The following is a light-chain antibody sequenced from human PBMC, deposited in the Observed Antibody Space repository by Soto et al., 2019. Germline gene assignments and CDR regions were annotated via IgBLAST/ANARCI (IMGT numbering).Light chain of an antibody. CDR3: QQYNNWPPWT. CDR2: GAS. CDR1: QSVSSN. J-gene: IGKJ1*01. V-gene: IGKV3-15*01. Sequence: EILLTQSPAPLSLSPGERATLSCRASQSVSSNLAWYQQKPGQAPRLLIYGASTRATGIPARFSGSGSGTEFTLTIRSLQSEDFAVYYCQQYNNWPPWTFGQGTTGDIK.